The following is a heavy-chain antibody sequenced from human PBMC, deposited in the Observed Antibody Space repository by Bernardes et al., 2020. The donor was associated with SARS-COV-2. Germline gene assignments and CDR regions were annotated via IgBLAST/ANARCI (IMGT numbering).Heavy chain of an antibody. J-gene: IGHJ4*02. CDR1: GFSNSNPRVG. CDR3: ARIQGIYDSIWGTYRWGFDY. Sequence: SGPTLVKPKETLTLTCTVSGFSNSNPRVGVAWIRQPPGKALEWLAHIFPDDAKSSNMSLKNRLTISKDTPRSQVVLTLINVDPVDTATYYCARIQGIYDSIWGTYRWGFDYWGQGAVVTVSS. CDR2: IFPDDAK. D-gene: IGHD3-16*02. V-gene: IGHV2-26*01.